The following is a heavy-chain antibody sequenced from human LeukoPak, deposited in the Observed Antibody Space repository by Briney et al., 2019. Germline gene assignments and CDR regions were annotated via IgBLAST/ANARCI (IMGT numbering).Heavy chain of an antibody. CDR2: MNPDSGNT. V-gene: IGHV1-8*01. CDR3: ARGEITMVRGVIISWFDP. CDR1: GYTFTSYD. J-gene: IGHJ5*02. D-gene: IGHD3-10*01. Sequence: ASVKVSCKASGYTFTSYDINWVRQATGQGLGWMGWMNPDSGNTGYARKFQGRVTMTRNTSISTAYMELSSLRSEDTAVYYCARGEITMVRGVIISWFDPWGQGTLVTVSS.